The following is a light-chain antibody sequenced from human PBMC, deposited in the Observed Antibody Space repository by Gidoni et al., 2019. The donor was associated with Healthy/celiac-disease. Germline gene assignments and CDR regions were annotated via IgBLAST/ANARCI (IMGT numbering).Light chain of an antibody. CDR3: MQGTHWPPS. Sequence: DVVMTQSPLSLPVTLGQPASISCRSSQSLVYSDGNTYLNWFQQRPGQSPRRLIYKVSNRDSGVPDRFSGRGSGTDFTLKISRVEAEDVGVYYCMQGTHWPPSFGQETKVEIK. CDR1: QSLVYSDGNTY. CDR2: KVS. J-gene: IGKJ1*01. V-gene: IGKV2-30*01.